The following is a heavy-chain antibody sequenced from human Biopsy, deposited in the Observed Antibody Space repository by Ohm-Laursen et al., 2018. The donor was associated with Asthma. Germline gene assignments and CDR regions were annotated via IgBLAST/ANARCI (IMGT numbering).Heavy chain of an antibody. CDR2: ISPDGRSA. Sequence: GSLRLSCTASGFTFGGYAMSWARQAPGKGLEWVSTISPDGRSAHGPDSFRGRFTISRDNSRDTLYLQMRSLRADDTAVYYCVKDTVEDSYGYYTFEVWGQGTMVTVSS. D-gene: IGHD3-22*01. J-gene: IGHJ3*01. CDR1: GFTFGGYA. CDR3: VKDTVEDSYGYYTFEV. V-gene: IGHV3-23*01.